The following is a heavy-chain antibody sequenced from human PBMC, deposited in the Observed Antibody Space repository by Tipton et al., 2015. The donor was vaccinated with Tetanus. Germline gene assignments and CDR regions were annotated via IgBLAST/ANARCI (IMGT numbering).Heavy chain of an antibody. CDR1: GDSLSNGGYY. CDR3: ARDHGITWGGMGYYYGMDA. Sequence: TLSLTCTVSGDSLSNGGYYWSWIRQPPGKGLESIGYIYYSGSTYYNPSLKSRVTISVDTSKNQFSLRLSSVTAADTAVYYCARDHGITWGGMGYYYGMDAWGQGTTVTVSS. V-gene: IGHV4-30-4*01. D-gene: IGHD3-16*01. CDR2: IYYSGST. J-gene: IGHJ6*02.